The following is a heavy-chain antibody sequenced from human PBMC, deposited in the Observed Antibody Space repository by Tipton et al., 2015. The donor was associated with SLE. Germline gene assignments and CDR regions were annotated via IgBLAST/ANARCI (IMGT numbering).Heavy chain of an antibody. Sequence: TLSLTCTVSGGSISSSSYYWGWIRQPPGQGLEWIANIYHDGSTYSNPSLKSRVTISVDTPKNQFSLKLSAVTAADTAVYYCARALWKGGDYWGQGTLVTVSS. CDR2: IYHDGST. D-gene: IGHD1-1*01. V-gene: IGHV4-39*07. CDR1: GGSISSSSYY. J-gene: IGHJ4*02. CDR3: ARALWKGGDY.